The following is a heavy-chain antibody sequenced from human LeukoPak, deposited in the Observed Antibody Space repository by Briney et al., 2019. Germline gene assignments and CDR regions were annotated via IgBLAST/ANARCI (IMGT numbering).Heavy chain of an antibody. D-gene: IGHD3-10*01. J-gene: IGHJ4*02. CDR2: ISRASESI. CDR3: AKDGGKRFGDFSYQRGPFDY. CDR1: GFNFNTYS. Sequence: PGGSLRLSCEASGFNFNTYSMAWVRQAPGKGLEWVSIISRASESIFYADSVKGRFTISRDNSKNTLYLQMNSLRTEDTGVYYCAKDGGKRFGDFSYQRGPFDYWGQGTLVTVSS. V-gene: IGHV3-21*01.